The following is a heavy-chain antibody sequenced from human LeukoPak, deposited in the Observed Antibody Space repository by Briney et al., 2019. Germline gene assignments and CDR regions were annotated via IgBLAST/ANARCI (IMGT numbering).Heavy chain of an antibody. V-gene: IGHV4-30-4*08. CDR2: IYYSGST. D-gene: IGHD1-7*01. CDR3: AREGAAGTMSY. Sequence: SETLSLTCTVSGGSISSGDYYWSWIRQPPGKGLEWIGYIYYSGSTYYNPSLKSRVTISVDTSKNQFSLKLSSVTAADTAVYYCAREGAAGTMSYWGQGTLVTVSS. J-gene: IGHJ4*02. CDR1: GGSISSGDYY.